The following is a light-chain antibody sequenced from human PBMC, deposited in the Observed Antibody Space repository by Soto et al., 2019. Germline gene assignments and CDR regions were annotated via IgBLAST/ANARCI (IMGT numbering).Light chain of an antibody. Sequence: EIVLTQSPDPLSLSPGESATLSCRASQSVGYLAWYQQKPGQAPRLLIYGASSRATGIPDRFSGSGSGTDFTLTISRLEPEDVAVYYCQQYGSSPITFGQGTRLEIK. V-gene: IGKV3-20*01. CDR2: GAS. CDR1: QSVGY. CDR3: QQYGSSPIT. J-gene: IGKJ5*01.